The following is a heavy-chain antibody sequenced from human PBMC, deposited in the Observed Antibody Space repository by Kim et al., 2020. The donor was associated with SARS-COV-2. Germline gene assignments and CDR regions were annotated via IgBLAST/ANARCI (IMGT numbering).Heavy chain of an antibody. CDR2: INPSGGST. J-gene: IGHJ4*02. CDR3: ARGPMVQGVIPKDYFDY. V-gene: IGHV1-46*01. D-gene: IGHD3-10*01. Sequence: ASVKVSCKASGYTFTSYYMHWVRQAPGQGLEWMGIINPSGGSTSYAQKFQGRVTMTRDTSTSTVYMELSSLRSEDTAVYYCARGPMVQGVIPKDYFDYWGQGTLVTVSS. CDR1: GYTFTSYY.